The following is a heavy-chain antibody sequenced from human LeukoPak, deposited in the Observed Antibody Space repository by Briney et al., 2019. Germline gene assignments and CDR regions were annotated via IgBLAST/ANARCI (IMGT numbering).Heavy chain of an antibody. CDR3: ARGAAAEYYFDY. J-gene: IGHJ4*02. V-gene: IGHV3-33*01. CDR1: GFTFSSYG. Sequence: GGSLRLSCAASGFTFSSYGMHWVRQAPGKGLEWVAVIWYDGSNKYYADSVKGRSTISRDNSKNTLYLQMNSLRAEDTAVYYCARGAAAEYYFDYWGQGTLVTVSS. CDR2: IWYDGSNK. D-gene: IGHD6-13*01.